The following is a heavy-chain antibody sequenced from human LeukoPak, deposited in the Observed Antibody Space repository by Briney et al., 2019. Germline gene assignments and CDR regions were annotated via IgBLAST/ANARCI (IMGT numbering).Heavy chain of an antibody. V-gene: IGHV4-59*01. Sequence: SETLSLTCTVSGGSISSYYWSWIRQPPGKGLEWIGYIYYSGSTNYNPSLTSRVTISVDTSKNQFSLKLSSVTAADTAVYYCASDSGYSSSLFDYWGQGTLVTVSS. J-gene: IGHJ4*02. CDR1: GGSISSYY. CDR2: IYYSGST. CDR3: ASDSGYSSSLFDY. D-gene: IGHD6-13*01.